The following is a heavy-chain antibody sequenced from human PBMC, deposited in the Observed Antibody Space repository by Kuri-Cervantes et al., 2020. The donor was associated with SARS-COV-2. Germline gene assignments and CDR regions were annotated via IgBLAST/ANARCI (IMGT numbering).Heavy chain of an antibody. CDR2: IYHSGST. J-gene: IGHJ6*03. D-gene: IGHD7-27*01. V-gene: IGHV4-39*07. CDR1: GGSISSGSYY. Sequence: SETLSLTCTVSGGSISSGSYYWGWIRQPPGKGLEWIGSIYHSGSTYYNPSLKSRVTISVDTSKNQFSLKLSSVTAADTAVYYCARAAGDQGEYYYYYYMDVWGKGTTVTVSS. CDR3: ARAAGDQGEYYYYYYMDV.